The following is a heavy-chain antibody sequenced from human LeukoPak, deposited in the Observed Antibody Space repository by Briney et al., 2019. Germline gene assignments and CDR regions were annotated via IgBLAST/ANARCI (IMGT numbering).Heavy chain of an antibody. V-gene: IGHV3-23*01. CDR2: ISGSGGST. Sequence: GGSLRLSCAASGVTFSSYAMSWVRQAPGKGLEWVSAISGSGGSTYYADSVKGRFTNSRDNSKNTLYLQMNSLRAEDTAVYYCAKIQPSNWEGGYWGQGTLVTVSS. D-gene: IGHD7-27*01. CDR1: GVTFSSYA. CDR3: AKIQPSNWEGGY. J-gene: IGHJ4*02.